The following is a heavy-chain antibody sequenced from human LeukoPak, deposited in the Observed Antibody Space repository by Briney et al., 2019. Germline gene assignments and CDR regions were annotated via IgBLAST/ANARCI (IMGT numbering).Heavy chain of an antibody. CDR2: ISSSSSYI. CDR3: ATTPAVAFFY. CDR1: GFTFSSYS. Sequence: GGSLRLSCAASGFTFSSYSMNWVRQAPGKGLEWVSSISSSSSYIYYADSVKGRFTISRDNAKNSLYLQMNSLRAEDTAIYYCATTPAVAFFYWGQGTLVTVSS. J-gene: IGHJ4*02. V-gene: IGHV3-21*01. D-gene: IGHD6-19*01.